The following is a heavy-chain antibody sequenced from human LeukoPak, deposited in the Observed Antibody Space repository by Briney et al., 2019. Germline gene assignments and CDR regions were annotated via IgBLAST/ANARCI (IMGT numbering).Heavy chain of an antibody. CDR2: IIPSDGST. Sequence: ASVKVSCKASGYSFTRYFIHWVRQAPGQGLEWMGIIIPSDGSTSYAQKFQGRVAMTRDTSTSTVYMELSSLRSEDTAVYYCARGKVVTMVRGVIITYFDYWGQGTLVTVSS. D-gene: IGHD3-10*01. J-gene: IGHJ4*02. CDR1: GYSFTRYF. V-gene: IGHV1-46*01. CDR3: ARGKVVTMVRGVIITYFDY.